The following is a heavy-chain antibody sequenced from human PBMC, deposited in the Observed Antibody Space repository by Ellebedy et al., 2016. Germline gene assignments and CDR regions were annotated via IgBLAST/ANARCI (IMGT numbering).Heavy chain of an antibody. J-gene: IGHJ4*02. CDR3: ARGGRVTTYLPLYYFDY. CDR2: ISSSSSYI. D-gene: IGHD4-17*01. Sequence: GESLKISXAASGFTFSSYSMNWVRQAPGKGLEWVSSISSSSSYIYYADSVKGRFTISRDNAKNSLYLQMNSLRAEDTAVYYCARGGRVTTYLPLYYFDYWGQGTLVTVSS. V-gene: IGHV3-21*01. CDR1: GFTFSSYS.